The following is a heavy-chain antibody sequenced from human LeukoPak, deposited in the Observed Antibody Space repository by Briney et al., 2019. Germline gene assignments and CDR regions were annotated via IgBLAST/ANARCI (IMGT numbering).Heavy chain of an antibody. Sequence: ASVKVSCKASGYTFTGSYLHWVRQAPGQGLEWMGWINPNSGDTNYAQEFQGRVTMTRDTSIDAAYMELSSLRSDDTAMYYCAKSLGVYRMGVWGQGTTVTV. D-gene: IGHD3-16*01. CDR3: AKSLGVYRMGV. CDR1: GYTFTGSY. CDR2: INPNSGDT. V-gene: IGHV1-2*02. J-gene: IGHJ6*02.